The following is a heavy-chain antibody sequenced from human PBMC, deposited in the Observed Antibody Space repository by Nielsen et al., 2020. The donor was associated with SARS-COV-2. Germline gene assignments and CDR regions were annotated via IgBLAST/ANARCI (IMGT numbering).Heavy chain of an antibody. CDR2: ISGSGGST. CDR3: AKHSGYSSSWYYFDY. D-gene: IGHD6-13*01. CDR1: GFTFSSYA. Sequence: GSLRLSCAASGFTFSSYAMSWVRQAPGKGLEWVSAISGSGGSTYYADSVKGRFTISRDNSKNTLYLQMNSLRAEDTAVYYCAKHSGYSSSWYYFDYRGQGTLVTVSS. J-gene: IGHJ4*02. V-gene: IGHV3-23*01.